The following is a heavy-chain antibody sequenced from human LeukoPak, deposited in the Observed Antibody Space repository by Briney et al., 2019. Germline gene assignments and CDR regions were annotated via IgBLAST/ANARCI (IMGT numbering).Heavy chain of an antibody. J-gene: IGHJ4*02. CDR1: GGTFSSYA. CDR3: ARYGYSYGQDDFDY. CDR2: IIPIFGTA. D-gene: IGHD5-18*01. Sequence: SVKVSCKASGGTFSSYAISWVRQAPGQGLEWMGGIIPIFGTANYAQKFQGRVTITADESTSTAYMELSSLRFEDTAVYYCARYGYSYGQDDFDYWGQGTLVTVSS. V-gene: IGHV1-69*01.